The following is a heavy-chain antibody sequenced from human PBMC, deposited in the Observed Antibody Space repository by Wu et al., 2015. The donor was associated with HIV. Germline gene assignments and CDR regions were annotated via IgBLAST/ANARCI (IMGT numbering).Heavy chain of an antibody. CDR3: ARGYFYDGGYYFDS. CDR2: LTLIFGTS. CDR1: GITFNNFA. V-gene: IGHV1-69*05. J-gene: IGHJ4*02. Sequence: QVQLVQSGAETKQPGSSVKVSCKSSGITFNNFAINWVRQAPGQGLEWLGGLTLIFGTSKFAQRFQGRVSITTDGSKGLAYMELSSLRSEDTAVYYCARGYFYDGGYYFDSWGPGNSGHRLV. D-gene: IGHD2-15*01.